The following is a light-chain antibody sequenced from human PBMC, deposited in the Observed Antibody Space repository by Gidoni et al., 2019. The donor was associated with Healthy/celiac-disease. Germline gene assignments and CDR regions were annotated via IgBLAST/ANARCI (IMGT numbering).Light chain of an antibody. CDR3: QQGYSSYT. CDR1: QSISSY. V-gene: IGKV1-39*01. J-gene: IGKJ2*01. CDR2: AAS. Sequence: DIQMTKSPSSLSASVGDRVTITCRESQSISSYLNWYQQKPGKAPKLLIYAASSLQSGVPSRFSGSVSGTDFTLTISSLQPEDFATYYCQQGYSSYTFGQGTKLEIK.